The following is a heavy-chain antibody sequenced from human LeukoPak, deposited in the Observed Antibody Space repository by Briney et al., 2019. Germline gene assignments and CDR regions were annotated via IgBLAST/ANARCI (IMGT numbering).Heavy chain of an antibody. CDR3: ARGARSYYYMDV. Sequence: SETLSLTCTVSGGSLSRYYWSWIRQPPGKGLEWIAYIYYSGSTYYNPSLKSRVTISPDTSKNQFSLKLNSVTAADAAVYYCARGARSYYYMDVWGKGTTVTISS. D-gene: IGHD3-16*01. J-gene: IGHJ6*03. CDR2: IYYSGST. V-gene: IGHV4-59*01. CDR1: GGSLSRYY.